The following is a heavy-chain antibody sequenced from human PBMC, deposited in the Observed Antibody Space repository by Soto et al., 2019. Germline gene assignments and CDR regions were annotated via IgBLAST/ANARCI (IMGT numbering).Heavy chain of an antibody. CDR1: GGSIRGGSYY. D-gene: IGHD1-1*01. Sequence: SETLCLTCAVDGGSIRGGSYYWSWNKQPPGKGLEWIAEISHSGRIHFNPSLKSRVTISVDTSKNQFSLKMSSVTAADTALYYCARVERGTATTVVDAFDIWGQGTMVTVSS. V-gene: IGHV4-34*01. CDR3: ARVERGTATTVVDAFDI. CDR2: ISHSGRI. J-gene: IGHJ3*02.